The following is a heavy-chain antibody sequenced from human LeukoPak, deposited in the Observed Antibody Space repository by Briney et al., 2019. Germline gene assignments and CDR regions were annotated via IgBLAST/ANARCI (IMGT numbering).Heavy chain of an antibody. CDR3: ATSEDPVAIPIT. V-gene: IGHV1-69*01. J-gene: IGHJ5*02. CDR2: VIPVFGTS. Sequence: SVKVSCKASGGTFRTSGVNWVRQAPGQRLEWMGCVIPVFGTSNYAEKFQDRVTITADESTTTAYLELRSLRSEDTAVYYCATSEDPVAIPITWGQGTLVSVSS. CDR1: GGTFRTSG. D-gene: IGHD2-21*01.